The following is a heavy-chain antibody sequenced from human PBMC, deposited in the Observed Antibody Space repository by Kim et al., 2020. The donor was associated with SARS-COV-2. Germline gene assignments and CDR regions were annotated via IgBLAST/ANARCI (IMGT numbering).Heavy chain of an antibody. CDR1: GYTFTSYA. Sequence: ASVKVSCKASGYTFTSYAMHWVRQAPGQRLEWMGWINAGNGNTKYSQKFQGRVTITRDTSASTAYMELSSLRSEDTAVYYCARVRAPLITMVRGVTNNWFDPWGQGTLVTVSS. CDR2: INAGNGNT. D-gene: IGHD3-10*01. V-gene: IGHV1-3*01. J-gene: IGHJ5*02. CDR3: ARVRAPLITMVRGVTNNWFDP.